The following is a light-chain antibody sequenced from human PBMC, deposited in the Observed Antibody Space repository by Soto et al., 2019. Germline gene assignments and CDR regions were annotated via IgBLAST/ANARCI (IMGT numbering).Light chain of an antibody. CDR3: QQYNNLPPIT. V-gene: IGKV3-20*01. Sequence: EIVLTQSPGTLSLSPGERATLSCRAIQSVSSSYLAWYQQKPGQAPRLLIYGASSRATGIPDRFSGSGSGTDFTLTISRLEPEDFAVYYCQQYNNLPPITFGQGTRLEIK. J-gene: IGKJ5*01. CDR1: QSVSSSY. CDR2: GAS.